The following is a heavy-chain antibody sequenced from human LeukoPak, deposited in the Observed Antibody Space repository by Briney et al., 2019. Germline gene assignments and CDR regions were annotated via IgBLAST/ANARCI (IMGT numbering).Heavy chain of an antibody. V-gene: IGHV3-23*01. CDR2: ISGSGGST. CDR1: GFTFSSYA. CDR3: ARARAIYSGFDY. D-gene: IGHD5-12*01. J-gene: IGHJ4*02. Sequence: GGSLRLSCAASGFTFSSYAMSWVRQAPGKGLEWVSAISGSGGSTYYADSVKGRFTISRDNSKNTLYLQMNSLRAEDTAVYYCARARAIYSGFDYWGQGTLVTVSS.